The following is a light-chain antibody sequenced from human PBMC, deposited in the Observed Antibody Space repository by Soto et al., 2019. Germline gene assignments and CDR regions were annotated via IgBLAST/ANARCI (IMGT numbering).Light chain of an antibody. V-gene: IGLV1-44*01. J-gene: IGLJ1*01. Sequence: QSVLTQPHSASGTPGQRVTISCSGSSSNIGTSSVHWFKQLPGTAPKLLISTTNQPPSGVPERFSGSKSGTSASLAISGLQSEDEADYYCAAWDDSLNGHVFGTGTKLTVL. CDR1: SSNIGTSS. CDR2: TTN. CDR3: AAWDDSLNGHV.